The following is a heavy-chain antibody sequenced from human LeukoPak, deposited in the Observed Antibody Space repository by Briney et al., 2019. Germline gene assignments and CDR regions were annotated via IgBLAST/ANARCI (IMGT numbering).Heavy chain of an antibody. J-gene: IGHJ6*03. CDR2: IIPIFGTA. CDR1: EGTFSSYA. CDR3: ASAVNYYYYMDV. Sequence: SVKVSCKASEGTFSSYAISWVRQAPGQGLEWMGRIIPIFGTANYAQKFQGRVTITTDESTSTAYMELSSLRSEDTAVYYCASAVNYYYYMDVWGKGTTVTVSS. D-gene: IGHD6-19*01. V-gene: IGHV1-69*05.